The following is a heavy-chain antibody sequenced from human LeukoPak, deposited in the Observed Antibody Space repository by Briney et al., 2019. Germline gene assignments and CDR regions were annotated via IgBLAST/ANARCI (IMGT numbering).Heavy chain of an antibody. J-gene: IGHJ4*02. CDR1: GGSISSYY. CDR2: IFFTGNT. D-gene: IGHD4-23*01. CDR3: ARDGGGKALDY. Sequence: SETLSLTCTVSGGSISSYYWSWIRQPPGEALQWIGYIFFTGNTNYNPSLRSRVTISIDTSKNQFSLKLSSVTAADTAVYYCARDGGGKALDYWGQGTLVTVSS. V-gene: IGHV4-59*01.